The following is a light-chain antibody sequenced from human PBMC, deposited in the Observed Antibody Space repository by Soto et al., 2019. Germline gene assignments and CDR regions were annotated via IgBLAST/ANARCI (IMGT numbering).Light chain of an antibody. V-gene: IGKV1-27*01. J-gene: IGKJ4*01. CDR3: QKYNSAPHT. Sequence: DIQMTQSPSSLSASVGDRVTITCRTSQDISNCLAWYQQKPGKVPKLLIYAASTLQSGVPSRFSGGGSGTDFSLTISSLQPEDVATYYCQKYNSAPHTFGGGTKVEIQ. CDR2: AAS. CDR1: QDISNC.